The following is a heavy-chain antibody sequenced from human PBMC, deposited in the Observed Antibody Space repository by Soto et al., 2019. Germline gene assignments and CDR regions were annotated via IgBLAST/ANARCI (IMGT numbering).Heavy chain of an antibody. CDR2: ISAYNGNT. Sequence: ASVKVSCKASGYTFTSYGISWVRQAPGQGLEWMGWISAYNGNTNYAQKLQGRVTMTTDTSTSTAYMELRSLRSDDTAVYYCARLDYDILTGYYLVDYWGQGTLVTVSS. V-gene: IGHV1-18*01. CDR3: ARLDYDILTGYYLVDY. D-gene: IGHD3-9*01. J-gene: IGHJ4*02. CDR1: GYTFTSYG.